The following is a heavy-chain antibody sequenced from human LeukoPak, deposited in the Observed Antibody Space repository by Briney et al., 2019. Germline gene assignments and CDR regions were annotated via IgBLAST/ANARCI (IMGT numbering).Heavy chain of an antibody. V-gene: IGHV3-23*01. Sequence: PGGSLRLSCAASGFTFSNYNMSWVRQTPGRGLEWVSSISPYGTYYAESVKGRFTISRDNAKSTLHLQMNSLRSEDTAVYYCARVHREWNLPDAFDIWGQGTMVTVSS. D-gene: IGHD1-1*01. CDR1: GFTFSNYN. CDR2: ISPYGT. J-gene: IGHJ3*02. CDR3: ARVHREWNLPDAFDI.